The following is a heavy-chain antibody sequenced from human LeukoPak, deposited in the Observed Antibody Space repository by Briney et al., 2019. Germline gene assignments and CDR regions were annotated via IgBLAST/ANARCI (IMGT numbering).Heavy chain of an antibody. Sequence: PSETLSLTCTVSGGSISSSRYYWGWIRQPPGKGLVWIGSIYYSGSTYYAPSLKSRVNISVDTSKNQFSLKLSSVTAADTAVYYCARDVAMIVVVITPGAFDIWGQGTMVTVSS. CDR3: ARDVAMIVVVITPGAFDI. V-gene: IGHV4-39*07. CDR1: GGSISSSRYY. CDR2: IYYSGST. D-gene: IGHD3-22*01. J-gene: IGHJ3*02.